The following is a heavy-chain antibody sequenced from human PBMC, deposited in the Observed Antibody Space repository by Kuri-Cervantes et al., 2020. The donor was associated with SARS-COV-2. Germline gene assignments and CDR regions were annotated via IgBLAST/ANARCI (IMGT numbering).Heavy chain of an antibody. V-gene: IGHV4-61*02. CDR2: IYTSGST. J-gene: IGHJ6*03. Sequence: SETLSLTCAVSGVSVTGGTYYWAWIRQPAGKGLEWIGRIYTSGSTNYNPSLKSRVTMSVDTSKNQFSLKLSSVTAADTAVYYCARVAGEGPIYYYYMDVWGKGTTVTVSS. CDR3: ARVAGEGPIYYYYMDV. D-gene: IGHD2-21*01. CDR1: GVSVTGGTYY.